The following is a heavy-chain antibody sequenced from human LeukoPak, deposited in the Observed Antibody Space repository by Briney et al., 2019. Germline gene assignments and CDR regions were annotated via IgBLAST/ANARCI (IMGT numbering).Heavy chain of an antibody. CDR2: ISGSGGST. V-gene: IGHV3-23*01. CDR1: GFTFSSYA. Sequence: PGGSLRLSCAASGFTFSSYAMSWVRQAPGKGLEWVSAISGSGGSTYYADSVKGRFTISRDNSKNTLYLQMNSLRAEDTAVYYCAKGPQDGDYYYYGMDVWGQGTTVTVSS. CDR3: AKGPQDGDYYYYGMDV. J-gene: IGHJ6*02. D-gene: IGHD4-17*01.